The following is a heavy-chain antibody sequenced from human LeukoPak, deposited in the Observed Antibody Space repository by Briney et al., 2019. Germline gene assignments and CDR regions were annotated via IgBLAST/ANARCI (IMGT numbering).Heavy chain of an antibody. J-gene: IGHJ4*02. D-gene: IGHD1-26*01. V-gene: IGHV3-30*14. CDR2: ISYDGSSK. CDR1: GFTFSTYA. CDR3: ARDGGPGGMSEFDY. Sequence: GRSLRLSCAASGFTFSTYAMHWVRQAPGKGLEWVAVISYDGSSKYYADSVKGRFTISRDNSKNKLYLQMNSQRAEDTGIYYCARDGGPGGMSEFDYWGQGTLVTVSS.